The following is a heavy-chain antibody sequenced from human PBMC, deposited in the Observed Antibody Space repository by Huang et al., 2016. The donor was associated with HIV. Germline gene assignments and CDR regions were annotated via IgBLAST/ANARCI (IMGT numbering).Heavy chain of an antibody. V-gene: IGHV1-46*03. Sequence: QVQLVQSGAEVKKPGASVTISCKASGFSILIYYIHWVRQAPGTGLEWMGIVNPSGGGADYAQKFKGRVTMTRDTSTRTLYMELSSLRSEDTAVYYCAREGITPSGTEVSGFDFWGQGTPVSVSS. CDR3: AREGITPSGTEVSGFDF. D-gene: IGHD6-13*01. CDR2: VNPSGGGA. J-gene: IGHJ5*01. CDR1: GFSILIYY.